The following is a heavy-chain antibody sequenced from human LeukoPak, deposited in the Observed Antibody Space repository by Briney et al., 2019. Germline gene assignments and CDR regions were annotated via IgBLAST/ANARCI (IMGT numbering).Heavy chain of an antibody. D-gene: IGHD1-14*01. CDR2: IYTSGST. J-gene: IGHJ5*02. V-gene: IGHV4-39*07. CDR1: GGSISSSSYY. CDR3: ARVRPGKHPNWFDP. Sequence: SETLSLTCTVSGGSISSSSYYWGWIRQPPGKGLEWIGSIYTSGSTNYNPSLKSRVTMSADTSKNQFSLKLSSVTVADTAVYYCARVRPGKHPNWFDPWGQGTLVTVSS.